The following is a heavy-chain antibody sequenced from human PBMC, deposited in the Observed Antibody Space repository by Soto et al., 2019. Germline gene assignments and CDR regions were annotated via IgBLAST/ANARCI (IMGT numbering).Heavy chain of an antibody. CDR3: ARRRTGTVDHAFDI. V-gene: IGHV4-59*01. CDR1: GGSLSSYY. Sequence: SETLSLTCTVSGGSLSSYYWSWIRQPPGKGLEWIGYIYYSGSTNYNPSLKSRVTISVDTSKNQFSLKLSSVTAADTAVYYCARRRTGTVDHAFDIWGQGTRVTVSS. CDR2: IYYSGST. D-gene: IGHD1-1*01. J-gene: IGHJ3*02.